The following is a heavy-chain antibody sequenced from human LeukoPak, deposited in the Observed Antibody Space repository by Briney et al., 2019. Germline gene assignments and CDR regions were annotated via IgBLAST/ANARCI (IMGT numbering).Heavy chain of an antibody. Sequence: GGSLRLSCAASGFTFSGYAMSWVRQAPGKGLEWVSAISGSGGSTYYADSVKGRFTISRDNSKNTLYLQMNSLRAEDTAVYYCAKDLEDYYGSGSYSFFDYWGQGTLVTVSS. CDR2: ISGSGGST. CDR3: AKDLEDYYGSGSYSFFDY. CDR1: GFTFSGYA. J-gene: IGHJ4*02. D-gene: IGHD3-10*01. V-gene: IGHV3-23*01.